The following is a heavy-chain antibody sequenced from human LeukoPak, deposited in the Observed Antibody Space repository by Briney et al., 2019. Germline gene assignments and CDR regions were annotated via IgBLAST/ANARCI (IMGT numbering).Heavy chain of an antibody. V-gene: IGHV4-4*02. CDR2: IYHSGST. J-gene: IGHJ4*02. CDR3: ARDNPRTTGYSSGSSFDF. D-gene: IGHD6-19*01. CDR1: GGSISSSNW. Sequence: PSETLSLTCAVSGGSISSSNWWSWIRQPPGKGLEWIGEIYHSGSTNYNPSLKSRVTISVDKSKTQFSLKLSSVTAADTAVYFCARDNPRTTGYSSGSSFDFWGQGIVVTVSS.